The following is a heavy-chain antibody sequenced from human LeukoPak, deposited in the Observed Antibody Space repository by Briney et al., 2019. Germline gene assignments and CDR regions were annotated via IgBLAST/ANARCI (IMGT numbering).Heavy chain of an antibody. Sequence: QSGGSLRLSCAASGLIVSNYWMSWVSQAPGKGLEGVANIKQDGSEKYHVDSVKGRFTISRDNVKNSLYLQMNSLRAEDTAVYYCANVFYYGMEVWGQGTTVTVSS. J-gene: IGHJ6*02. CDR3: ANVFYYGMEV. CDR1: GLIVSNYW. D-gene: IGHD5/OR15-5a*01. CDR2: IKQDGSEK. V-gene: IGHV3-7*01.